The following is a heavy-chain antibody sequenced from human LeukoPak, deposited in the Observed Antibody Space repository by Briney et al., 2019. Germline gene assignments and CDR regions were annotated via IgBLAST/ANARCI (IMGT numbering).Heavy chain of an antibody. Sequence: GGPLSLSCAASWFTLSSHVVIDLAEAPGRAPEDFSDLCQSGGTRYYADSVKGRFTISKDNSKNALYLQMDSLRAEDTAVYYCARVPHYYDTSGYSYFDYWGQGSRVTVSS. J-gene: IGHJ4*02. CDR2: LCQSGGTR. CDR1: WFTLSSHV. D-gene: IGHD3-22*01. V-gene: IGHV3-23*01. CDR3: ARVPHYYDTSGYSYFDY.